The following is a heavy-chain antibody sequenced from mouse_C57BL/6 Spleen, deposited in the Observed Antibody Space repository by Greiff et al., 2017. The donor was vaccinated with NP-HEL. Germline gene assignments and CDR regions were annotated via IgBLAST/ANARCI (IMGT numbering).Heavy chain of an antibody. CDR1: GFNIKDDY. Sequence: VQLKQSGAELVRPGASVKLSCTASGFNIKDDYMHWVKQRPEQGLEWIGWIDTENGDTEYASKFQGKATITADTSSNTAYRQLSSLTSEDTAVYYWTSFAYWGQGTLVTVSA. J-gene: IGHJ3*01. V-gene: IGHV14-4*01. CDR2: IDTENGDT. CDR3: TSFAY.